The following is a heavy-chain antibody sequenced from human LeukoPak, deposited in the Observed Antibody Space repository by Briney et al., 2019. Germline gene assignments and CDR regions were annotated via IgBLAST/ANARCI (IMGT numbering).Heavy chain of an antibody. CDR1: GGSISGYY. D-gene: IGHD6-13*01. Sequence: PSETLSLTCTVSGGSISGYYWSWIRQPAGKGLEWIGRIYTSGSTNYNPSLKSRVTMSVDTSKNQFSLKLSSVTAADTAVYYCARGRDSSSWYVHYFDYWGQGTLVTVSS. V-gene: IGHV4-4*07. J-gene: IGHJ4*02. CDR3: ARGRDSSSWYVHYFDY. CDR2: IYTSGST.